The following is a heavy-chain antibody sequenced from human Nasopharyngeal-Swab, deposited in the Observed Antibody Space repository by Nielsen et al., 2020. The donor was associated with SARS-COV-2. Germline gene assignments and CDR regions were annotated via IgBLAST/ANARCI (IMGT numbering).Heavy chain of an antibody. CDR2: IKQDGSEK. CDR3: ASDPY. V-gene: IGHV3-7*01. CDR1: GFTFSSSW. J-gene: IGHJ2*01. Sequence: GESLKISCAASGFTFSSSWMSWIRQAPGKGLEWVANIKQDGSEKYYVDSVKGRFTISRDNAKNSLYLQMNGLRAEDTAVYYCASDPYWGRGTLVTVSS.